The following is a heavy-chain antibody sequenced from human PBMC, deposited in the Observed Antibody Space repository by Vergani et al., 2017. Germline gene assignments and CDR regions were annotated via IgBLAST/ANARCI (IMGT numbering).Heavy chain of an antibody. CDR1: GYSFTSYW. D-gene: IGHD5-18*01. V-gene: IGHV5-51*01. CDR3: ARQDTAMVTYYYYGMDV. CDR2: IYPGDSDT. Sequence: EVQLVQSGAEVKKPGESLKISCKGSGYSFTSYWIGWVRQMPGKGLEWMAIIYPGDSDTRYSPSFQGQVTISRDNSKNTLYLQMNSLRAEDTAVYYCARQDTAMVTYYYYGMDVWGQGTTVTVSS. J-gene: IGHJ6*02.